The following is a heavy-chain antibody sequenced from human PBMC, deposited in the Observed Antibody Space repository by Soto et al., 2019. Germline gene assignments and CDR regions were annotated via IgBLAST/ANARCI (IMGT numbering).Heavy chain of an antibody. J-gene: IGHJ4*02. Sequence: GGSLRLSCAASGFTFSSYSMNWVRQAPGKGLEWVSSISSSSSYIYYADSVKGRFTISRDNAKNSLYLQMNSLRAEDTAVYYCASTVTTIWYFDYWGQGTLVTVSS. D-gene: IGHD4-17*01. V-gene: IGHV3-21*01. CDR2: ISSSSSYI. CDR3: ASTVTTIWYFDY. CDR1: GFTFSSYS.